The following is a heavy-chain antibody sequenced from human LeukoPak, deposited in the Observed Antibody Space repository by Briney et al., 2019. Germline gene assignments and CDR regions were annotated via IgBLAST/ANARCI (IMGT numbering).Heavy chain of an antibody. D-gene: IGHD2-15*01. CDR3: AKDKRQAATAPFDY. J-gene: IGHJ4*02. Sequence: AEGSLRLSCAASGFTFDDYAMHWVRQAPGKGLEWVSGISWNSGCIGYADSVKGRFTISRDNAKNSLYLQMNSLRAEDTALYYCAKDKRQAATAPFDYWGQGTLVTVSS. V-gene: IGHV3-9*01. CDR2: ISWNSGCI. CDR1: GFTFDDYA.